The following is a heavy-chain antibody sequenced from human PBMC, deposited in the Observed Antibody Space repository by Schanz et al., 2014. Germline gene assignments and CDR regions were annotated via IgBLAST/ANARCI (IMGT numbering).Heavy chain of an antibody. Sequence: QVQLQQWGAGLLKPSETLSLTCAVYGGSFSGYYWSWIRQPPGKGLEWIAEINHGGSTNYNPSLKSRVTISIDTSKNQFSLKLGSVTAADTAVYYCARGGYGSGSYREFDYWGQGALVTVSS. CDR3: ARGGYGSGSYREFDY. CDR1: GGSFSGYY. CDR2: INHGGST. V-gene: IGHV4-34*01. D-gene: IGHD3-10*01. J-gene: IGHJ4*02.